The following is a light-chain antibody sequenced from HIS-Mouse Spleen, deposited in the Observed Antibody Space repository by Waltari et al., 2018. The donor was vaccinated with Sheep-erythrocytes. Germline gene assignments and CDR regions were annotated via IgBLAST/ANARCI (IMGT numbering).Light chain of an antibody. J-gene: IGLJ2*01. Sequence: QSALTQPASVSGSPGQSLTISCTGTSSDVGGDTDVSWYQQHPGKAPKLMIYEVSTRPSGVSNRFSGSKSGNTASLTISGLQAEDEADYYCSSYTSSSTPVVFGGGTKLTVL. CDR1: SSDVGGDTD. CDR2: EVS. V-gene: IGLV2-14*01. CDR3: SSYTSSSTPVV.